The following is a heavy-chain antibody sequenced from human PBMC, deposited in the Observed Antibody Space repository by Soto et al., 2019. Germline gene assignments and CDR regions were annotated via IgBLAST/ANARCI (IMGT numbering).Heavy chain of an antibody. V-gene: IGHV4-30-2*01. D-gene: IGHD7-27*01. J-gene: IGHJ4*02. CDR2: IYRTGNT. CDR3: ARAPGDLVYYFDY. CDR1: GDSMTSGDYS. Sequence: SSETLSLTCTVSGDSMTSGDYSWSWIRQPPGKGLEWLGYIYRTGNTHYSPSLKSRVTVSQDRSKNQFSLELTSVTAADTAVYHCARAPGDLVYYFDYWGQGTLVTVSS.